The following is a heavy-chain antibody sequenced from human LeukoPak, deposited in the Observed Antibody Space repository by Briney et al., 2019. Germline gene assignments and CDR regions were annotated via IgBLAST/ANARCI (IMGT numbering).Heavy chain of an antibody. V-gene: IGHV3-48*04. Sequence: GGSLRLSCAASGFTFSSYSMNWVRQAPGKGLEWVSYISSSSSTIYYADSVKGRFTISRDNAKNSLYLQMNSLRAEDTAVYYCARDSIYGSGSYYFDSWGQGTLVTVSS. D-gene: IGHD3-10*01. CDR1: GFTFSSYS. J-gene: IGHJ4*02. CDR2: ISSSSSTI. CDR3: ARDSIYGSGSYYFDS.